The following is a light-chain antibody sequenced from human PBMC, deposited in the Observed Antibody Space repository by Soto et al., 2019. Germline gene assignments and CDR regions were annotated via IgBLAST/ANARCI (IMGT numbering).Light chain of an antibody. Sequence: DIQMTQSPSSLSASVGDRVTITCQASQDISNYLNWYQQQPVKAPKLLIYDASNLETGVPSRFSGSGSGTDFTFTISSLQPEDIATYFCQQSLNRPISTFGPGTRVDLK. J-gene: IGKJ3*01. CDR3: QQSLNRPIST. V-gene: IGKV1-33*01. CDR2: DAS. CDR1: QDISNY.